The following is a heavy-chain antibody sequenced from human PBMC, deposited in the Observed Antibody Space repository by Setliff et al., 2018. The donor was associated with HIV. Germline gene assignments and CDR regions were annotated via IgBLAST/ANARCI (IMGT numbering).Heavy chain of an antibody. CDR1: GGSVNGHY. D-gene: IGHD2-15*01. CDR2: ISYSGST. J-gene: IGHJ4*02. CDR3: ATDPTSYCTGGNCHSGRFAS. Sequence: SETLSLTCTVSGGSVNGHYWNWIRLTPGKGLEWIGSISYSGSTNYNPSLKSRVTISVDTSRNEFSLKLSPVTAADTAVYYCATDPTSYCTGGNCHSGRFASWGQGTLVTVS. V-gene: IGHV4-59*02.